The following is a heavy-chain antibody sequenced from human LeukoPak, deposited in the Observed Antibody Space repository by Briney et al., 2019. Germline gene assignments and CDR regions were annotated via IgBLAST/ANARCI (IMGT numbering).Heavy chain of an antibody. CDR3: TRSAGPRGYSYGYEDY. D-gene: IGHD5-18*01. Sequence: GRSLRLSCTASGFTFGDYAMSWVRQAPGKGLEWVGFIRSKAYGGTTEYAASVKGRFTISRGDSKSIAYLQMNSLKTEDTAVYYCTRSAGPRGYSYGYEDYWGQGTLVTVSS. J-gene: IGHJ4*02. V-gene: IGHV3-49*04. CDR2: IRSKAYGGTT. CDR1: GFTFGDYA.